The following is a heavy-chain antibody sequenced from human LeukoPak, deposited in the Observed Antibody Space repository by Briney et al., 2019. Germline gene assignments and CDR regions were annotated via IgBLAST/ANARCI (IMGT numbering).Heavy chain of an antibody. Sequence: GGSLRLSCAASGFTFSNYWMTWVRQAPGKGLEWVANINRDGSERYYVDSVKGRFTISGDDAKSSLYLQMNSLRAEDTAVYYCARRNAMDVWGQGTTVIVFS. CDR2: INRDGSER. J-gene: IGHJ6*02. V-gene: IGHV3-7*03. CDR3: ARRNAMDV. CDR1: GFTFSNYW.